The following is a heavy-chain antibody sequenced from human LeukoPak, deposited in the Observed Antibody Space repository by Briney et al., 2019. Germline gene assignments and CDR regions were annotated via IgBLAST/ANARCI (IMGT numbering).Heavy chain of an antibody. J-gene: IGHJ4*02. CDR3: ARYSDLGVPDY. CDR1: GDRVSSKNAA. V-gene: IGHV6-1*01. Sequence: SQTLSLTCAISGDRVSSKNAAWNWIRQSPWRGLEWLGRAYYRSKWYNDYAVSVRGRITTNADTSKNQFSLLLNSVSPEDTAVYYCARYSDLGVPDYWGQGTLVTVSS. CDR2: AYYRSKWYN. D-gene: IGHD2-21*01.